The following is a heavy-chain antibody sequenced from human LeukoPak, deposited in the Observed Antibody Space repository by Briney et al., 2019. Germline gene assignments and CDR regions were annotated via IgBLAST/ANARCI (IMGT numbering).Heavy chain of an antibody. V-gene: IGHV3-23*01. CDR1: GFTFSIYA. Sequence: GGSLRLSCAASGFTFSIYAMNWVRQAPGKGLEWVSVIGGSADSADYADSVKGRFTISRDNSKNTLYLQMSSLRAEDTAIYYCAKEYGSGSYPGAFDYWGQGTLVTVSS. D-gene: IGHD3-10*01. CDR3: AKEYGSGSYPGAFDY. CDR2: IGGSADSA. J-gene: IGHJ4*02.